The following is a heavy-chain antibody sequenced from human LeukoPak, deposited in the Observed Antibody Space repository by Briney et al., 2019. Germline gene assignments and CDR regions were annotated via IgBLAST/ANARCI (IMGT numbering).Heavy chain of an antibody. CDR1: GFTFSSYG. CDR3: ARGRTSGSRPVGWFDP. J-gene: IGHJ5*02. V-gene: IGHV3-33*01. D-gene: IGHD2-15*01. Sequence: GGSLRLSCAASGFTFSSYGMHWVRQAPGKGLEWVAVIWYDGSNKYYADSVKGRFTISRDNSKNTLYLQMNSLRAEDTAVYYCARGRTSGSRPVGWFDPWGQGTLVTVCS. CDR2: IWYDGSNK.